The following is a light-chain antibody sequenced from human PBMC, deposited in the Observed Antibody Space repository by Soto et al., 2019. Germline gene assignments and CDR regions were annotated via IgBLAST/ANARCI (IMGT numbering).Light chain of an antibody. CDR2: AAS. J-gene: IGKJ1*01. Sequence: AIRMTQSPSSLSASTGDRVTITCRASQGISSYLAWYQQKPGKAPKLLIYAASTLQSGVPSRFSGSGSGTDFTLTISGLQSEDFATYYCQQYYSYPLWTFGQGTKVEIK. CDR3: QQYYSYPLWT. V-gene: IGKV1-8*01. CDR1: QGISSY.